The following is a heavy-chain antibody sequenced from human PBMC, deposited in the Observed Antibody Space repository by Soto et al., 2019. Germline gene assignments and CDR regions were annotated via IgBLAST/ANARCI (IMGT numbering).Heavy chain of an antibody. Sequence: GASVKVSCKASGYTFTSYGISWVRQAPGQGLEWMGWISAYNGNTNYAQKLQGRVTMTTDTSTSTAYMELRSLRSDDTAVYYCARDLITMVRGVMYYYYYGMDVWGQGTTVTVSS. J-gene: IGHJ6*02. CDR1: GYTFTSYG. D-gene: IGHD3-10*01. CDR2: ISAYNGNT. CDR3: ARDLITMVRGVMYYYYYGMDV. V-gene: IGHV1-18*04.